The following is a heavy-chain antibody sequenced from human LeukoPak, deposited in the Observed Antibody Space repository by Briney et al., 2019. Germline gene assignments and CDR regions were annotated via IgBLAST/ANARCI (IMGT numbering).Heavy chain of an antibody. CDR1: GGSISSYY. Sequence: SETLSLTCTVSGGSISSYYLSWIRQPPGKGLEWVGYIYYSGSTNYNPHLKSRVPISVDTSKNQFSLKLRSVTAEDPAVYYCARDGRDWGQATMVTVSS. D-gene: IGHD1-1*01. CDR2: IYYSGST. CDR3: ARDGRD. J-gene: IGHJ4*02. V-gene: IGHV4-59*01.